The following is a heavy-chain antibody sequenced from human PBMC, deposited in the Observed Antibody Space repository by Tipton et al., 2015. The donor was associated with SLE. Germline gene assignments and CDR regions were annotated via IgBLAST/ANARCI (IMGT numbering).Heavy chain of an antibody. CDR3: ARGIGPQWPGGFYFDH. Sequence: TLSLTCSIYGGSFGGYYWSWIRQPPGKGLEWIGYVDYSGTANYNPSLESRLTVSIDTPKNQFSLRLSSVTAADTAVYYCARGIGPQWPGGFYFDHWGQGILVTVSS. J-gene: IGHJ4*02. D-gene: IGHD6-19*01. CDR2: VDYSGTA. CDR1: GGSFGGYY. V-gene: IGHV4-59*01.